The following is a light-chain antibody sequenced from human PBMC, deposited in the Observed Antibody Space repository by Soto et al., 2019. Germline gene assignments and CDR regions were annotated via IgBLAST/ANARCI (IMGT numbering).Light chain of an antibody. CDR2: AAS. CDR3: QNYDSSPWT. CDR1: QGIGNY. J-gene: IGKJ1*01. Sequence: DIQMTQSPSSLSASVGDRVTITCRASQGIGNYLAWYQQKPGKIPKLLMYAASTLQSGVASRFSGSGSGTDFTLTINSLQPEDVVTYYCQNYDSSPWTFGQGTRVEIK. V-gene: IGKV1-27*01.